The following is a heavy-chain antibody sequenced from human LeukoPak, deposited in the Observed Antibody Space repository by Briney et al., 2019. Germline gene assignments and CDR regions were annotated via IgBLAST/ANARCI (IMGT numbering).Heavy chain of an antibody. D-gene: IGHD6-13*01. V-gene: IGHV1-2*02. J-gene: IGHJ4*02. CDR2: INPNNGGT. CDR1: GYTFTGYY. CDR3: ARGSSSPVPNFDY. Sequence: APVKVSCKASGYTFTGYYMHWVRQAPGQGLEWVGWINPNNGGTSYAQKFQGRVTMTRDTSITTAYMDLPTLTSDDTAVYYCARGSSSPVPNFDYWGQGTLVTVSS.